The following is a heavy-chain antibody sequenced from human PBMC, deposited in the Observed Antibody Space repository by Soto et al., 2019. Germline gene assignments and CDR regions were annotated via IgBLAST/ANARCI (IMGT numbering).Heavy chain of an antibody. CDR3: ARDSGPLPYYYYGMDV. CDR2: IYTSGST. CDR1: GGSISSYY. V-gene: IGHV4-4*07. J-gene: IGHJ6*02. Sequence: SETLSLTCTVSGGSISSYYWSWIRQPAGKGLEWIGRIYTSGSTNYNPSLKSRVTMSVDTSENQFSLKLSSVTAADTAVYYCARDSGPLPYYYYGMDVWGQGTTVTVSS.